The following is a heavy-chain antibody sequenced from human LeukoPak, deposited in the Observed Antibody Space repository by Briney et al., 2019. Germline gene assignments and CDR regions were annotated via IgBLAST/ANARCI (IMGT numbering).Heavy chain of an antibody. CDR2: ISSSSSYI. CDR3: AREGGSEAFDI. Sequence: KPGGSLRLSCAASGFTFSSYSMNWVRQAPGKGLEWVSSISSSSSYIYYADSVKGRFTISRANAKNSLYLQMNSLRAEDTAVYYCAREGGSEAFDIWGQGTMVTVSS. J-gene: IGHJ3*02. CDR1: GFTFSSYS. D-gene: IGHD3-16*01. V-gene: IGHV3-21*01.